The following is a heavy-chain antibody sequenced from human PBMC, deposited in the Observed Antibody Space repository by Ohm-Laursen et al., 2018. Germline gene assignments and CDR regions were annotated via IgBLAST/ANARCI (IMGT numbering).Heavy chain of an antibody. CDR1: GFTFSSHG. CDR3: AKGDTSTDAFDI. J-gene: IGHJ3*02. Sequence: SLRLSCAASGFTFSSHGMHWVRQAPGKGLEWVAVISYDGSNKYYVDSVKGRFTISRDNSKNTLYLQMDSLRAEDTAVYYCAKGDTSTDAFDIWGQGTMVTVSS. V-gene: IGHV3-30*18. CDR2: ISYDGSNK.